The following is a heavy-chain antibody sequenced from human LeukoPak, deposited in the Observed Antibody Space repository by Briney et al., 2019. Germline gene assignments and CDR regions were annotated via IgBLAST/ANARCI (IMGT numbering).Heavy chain of an antibody. CDR1: GFTFSNYN. Sequence: GGSLRLSCAASGFTFSNYNMNWVRQAPGKGLEWVSCISISSNYIYYPDSVKGRFTISRDNAKNSLYLQMNSLRAEDTAVYYCARDGGGGLDYWGQGTLVTVSS. CDR3: ARDGGGGLDY. D-gene: IGHD2-15*01. CDR2: ISISSNYI. J-gene: IGHJ4*02. V-gene: IGHV3-21*01.